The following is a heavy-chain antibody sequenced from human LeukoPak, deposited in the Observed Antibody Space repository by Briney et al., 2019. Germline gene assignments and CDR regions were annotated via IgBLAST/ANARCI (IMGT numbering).Heavy chain of an antibody. CDR1: GFTFSSYA. J-gene: IGHJ4*02. V-gene: IGHV3-23*01. CDR3: AKRARGVIISDIDY. Sequence: PGGSLRLSCAASGFTFSSYAMSWVRQAPGKGLEWVSAISGSGGSTYYAGSVKGRFTISRDNSKNTLYLQMNSLRAEDTAVYYCAKRARGVIISDIDYWGQGTLVTVSS. CDR2: ISGSGGST. D-gene: IGHD3-10*01.